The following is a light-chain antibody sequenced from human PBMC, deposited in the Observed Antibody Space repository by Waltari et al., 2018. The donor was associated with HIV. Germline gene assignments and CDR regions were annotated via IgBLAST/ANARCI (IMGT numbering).Light chain of an antibody. V-gene: IGLV2-14*03. CDR2: DVT. J-gene: IGLJ3*02. CDR3: TSFTSSSAWL. Sequence: QSALTQPASVSGSLGQSITFSCTGTSSDFGGYDYVSWYQQHPGKAPKIIIFDVTNRPSGVSDRFSGSKSGNTASLTISGLQAEDEADYYCTSFTSSSAWLFGGGTKLTVL. CDR1: SSDFGGYDY.